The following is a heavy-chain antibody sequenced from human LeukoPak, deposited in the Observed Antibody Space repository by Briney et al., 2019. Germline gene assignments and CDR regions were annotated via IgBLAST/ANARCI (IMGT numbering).Heavy chain of an antibody. J-gene: IGHJ6*02. V-gene: IGHV3-53*01. Sequence: GGSLRLSCAASGFTVSSNYMSWVRQAPGKGLEWVSVIYSGGSTYYADSVKGRFTISRDNSKNTLYLQMNSLRAEDTAVYYCARDGSYYCSGGSCYADYYYYGMDVWGQGTTVTVSS. CDR3: ARDGSYYCSGGSCYADYYYYGMDV. CDR1: GFTVSSNY. CDR2: IYSGGST. D-gene: IGHD2-15*01.